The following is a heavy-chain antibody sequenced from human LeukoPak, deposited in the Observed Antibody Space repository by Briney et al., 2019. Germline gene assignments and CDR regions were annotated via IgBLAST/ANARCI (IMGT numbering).Heavy chain of an antibody. Sequence: SETLSLTCAVYGGSFSGYYWSWIRQPPGKGLEWIGEINHSGSTNYNPSLKSRVTISVDTSKNQFSLKLSSVTAADTAVYYCARGRGAGRRRPFDYWGQGTLVTVSS. V-gene: IGHV4-34*01. CDR1: GGSFSGYY. J-gene: IGHJ4*02. CDR2: INHSGST. D-gene: IGHD6-6*01. CDR3: ARGRGAGRRRPFDY.